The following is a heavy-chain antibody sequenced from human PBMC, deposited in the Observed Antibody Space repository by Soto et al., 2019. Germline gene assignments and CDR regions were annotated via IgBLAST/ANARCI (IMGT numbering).Heavy chain of an antibody. Sequence: QVQLVQSGAEVKNPGASVKVSCKASAYDFTSYGITWVRQAPGQGLEWMGWISGNNGDTEYAQEFQDRVTMTKDTTTNTAYMELRSLRSDDTARYYGARRFCSTISCHVEWFDPWGQGTLVTVSS. D-gene: IGHD2-2*01. V-gene: IGHV1-18*01. J-gene: IGHJ5*02. CDR1: AYDFTSYG. CDR2: ISGNNGDT. CDR3: ARRFCSTISCHVEWFDP.